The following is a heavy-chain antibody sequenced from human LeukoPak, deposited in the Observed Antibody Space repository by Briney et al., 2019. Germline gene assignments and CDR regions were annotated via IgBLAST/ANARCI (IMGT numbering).Heavy chain of an antibody. CDR1: GFAFSSYT. Sequence: GGSLRLSCAASGFAFSSYTMNWVRQAPGKGLEWVSSISSTSNYIYYGDSVRGRFTISRDNAKNSLYLEMNSLRAEDTAVYYCARDLGWSNYFDCWGQGTLVTVSS. CDR2: ISSTSNYI. CDR3: ARDLGWSNYFDC. J-gene: IGHJ4*02. D-gene: IGHD3/OR15-3a*01. V-gene: IGHV3-21*01.